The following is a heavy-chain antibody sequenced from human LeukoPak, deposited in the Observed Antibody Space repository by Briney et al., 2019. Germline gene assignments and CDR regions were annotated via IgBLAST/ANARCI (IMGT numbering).Heavy chain of an antibody. J-gene: IGHJ4*02. V-gene: IGHV4-4*07. Sequence: SETLSLTCTVSGGCISSYYGSWIRQPAGKGLEWIGRIYTSGSTNYNPSLKSRVTMSVDTSKNQFSLKLSSVTAADTAVYYCAGQISGSSHFDYWGQGTLVAVSS. D-gene: IGHD1-26*01. CDR2: IYTSGST. CDR1: GGCISSYY. CDR3: AGQISGSSHFDY.